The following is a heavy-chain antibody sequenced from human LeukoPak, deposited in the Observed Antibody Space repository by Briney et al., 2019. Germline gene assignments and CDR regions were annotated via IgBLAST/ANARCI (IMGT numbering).Heavy chain of an antibody. Sequence: SETLSLTCTVSGGSISSYYWSWIRQPPGKGLEWIGSIYYSGSTYYNPSLKSRVTISVDTSKNQFSLKLSSVTAADTAVYYCARSYYSSGWYFRYWGQGTLVTVSS. CDR3: ARSYYSSGWYFRY. CDR1: GGSISSYY. CDR2: IYYSGST. D-gene: IGHD6-19*01. J-gene: IGHJ4*02. V-gene: IGHV4-59*05.